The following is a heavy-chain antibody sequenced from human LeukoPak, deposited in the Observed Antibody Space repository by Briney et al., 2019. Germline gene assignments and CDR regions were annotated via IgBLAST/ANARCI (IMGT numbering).Heavy chain of an antibody. CDR1: GYTFTSYY. D-gene: IGHD3-9*01. Sequence: ASVKVSCKASGYTFTSYYMHWVRQATGQGLEWMGWMNPNSGNTGYAQKFQGRVTMTRNTSISTAYMELSSLRSEDTAVYYCARGDYDILTGYYFHNWFDPWGQGTLVTVSS. J-gene: IGHJ5*02. V-gene: IGHV1-8*02. CDR3: ARGDYDILTGYYFHNWFDP. CDR2: MNPNSGNT.